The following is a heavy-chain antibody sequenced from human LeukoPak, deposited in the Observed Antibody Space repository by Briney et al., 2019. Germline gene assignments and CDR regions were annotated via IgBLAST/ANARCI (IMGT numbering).Heavy chain of an antibody. CDR2: IYYKGST. J-gene: IGHJ3*02. D-gene: IGHD3-16*01. CDR1: GGSMNNYY. Sequence: SETLSLTCIVSGGSMNNYYWGWIRQPPGKGLEWIGSIYYKGSTNYNPSLRSRVSISIDTSKKQFYLDLSSLTAADTAVYYCARTFLLVDYVINGFDIWGQGTVVTVSS. CDR3: ARTFLLVDYVINGFDI. V-gene: IGHV4-59*08.